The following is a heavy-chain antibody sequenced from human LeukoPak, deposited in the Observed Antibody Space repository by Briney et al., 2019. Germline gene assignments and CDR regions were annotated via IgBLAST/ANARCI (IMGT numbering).Heavy chain of an antibody. D-gene: IGHD3-22*01. CDR1: GGSISSYY. Sequence: SETLSLTCTVSGGSISSYYWSWIRQPPGKGLEWIGYIYYSGSTNYNPSLKSRVTISVDTSKNQFSLKLSSVTAADTAVYYCARALVVINWFDPWGQGTLVTVSS. CDR2: IYYSGST. V-gene: IGHV4-59*01. CDR3: ARALVVINWFDP. J-gene: IGHJ5*02.